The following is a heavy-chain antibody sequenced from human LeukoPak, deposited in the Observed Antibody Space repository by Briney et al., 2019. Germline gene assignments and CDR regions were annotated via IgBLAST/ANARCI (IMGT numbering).Heavy chain of an antibody. CDR2: IIPIFGTA. CDR1: GGTFSSYA. J-gene: IGHJ4*02. CDR3: ASSDFWSGYYGPLGFDY. D-gene: IGHD3-3*01. V-gene: IGHV1-69*05. Sequence: SVKVSCKASGGTFSSYAISWVRQAPGQGLEWMGGIIPIFGTANYAQKFQGRVTITTDESTSTAYMELSSLRSEDTAVYYCASSDFWSGYYGPLGFDYWGQGTLVTVSP.